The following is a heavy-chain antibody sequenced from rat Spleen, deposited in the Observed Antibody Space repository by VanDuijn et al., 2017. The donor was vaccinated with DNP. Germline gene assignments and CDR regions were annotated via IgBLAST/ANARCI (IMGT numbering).Heavy chain of an antibody. V-gene: IGHV5S10*01. J-gene: IGHJ3*01. CDR1: GFTFSDYA. CDR2: IIYDGSST. D-gene: IGHD1-9*01. CDR3: ATDTRRHTTGIGGFAY. Sequence: EVQLVESGGGLVQPGNSLKLSCAASGFTFSDYAMAWVRQSPKKGLEWVATIIYDGSSTYYRDSVKGRFTISRDNAKSTLYLQMDSLRSEDTATYCCATDTRRHTTGIGGFAYWGQGTLVTVSS.